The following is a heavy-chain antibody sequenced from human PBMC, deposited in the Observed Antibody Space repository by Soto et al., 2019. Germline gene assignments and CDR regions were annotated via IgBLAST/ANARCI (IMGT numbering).Heavy chain of an antibody. Sequence: WTLIRQPPGKALEWIGNIYDSGSTSYNPSLKSRVTMSVDTSKNQFSLRLTSVTAADTAVYFCARGSSSYYDYGMDVWGQGTTVTVSS. V-gene: IGHV4-30-2*01. CDR3: ARGSSSYYDYGMDV. J-gene: IGHJ6*02. D-gene: IGHD6-6*01. CDR2: IYDSGST.